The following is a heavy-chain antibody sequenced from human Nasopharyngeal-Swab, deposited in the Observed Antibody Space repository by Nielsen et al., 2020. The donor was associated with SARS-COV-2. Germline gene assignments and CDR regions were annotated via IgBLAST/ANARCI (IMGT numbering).Heavy chain of an antibody. CDR2: INWNGGST. J-gene: IGHJ6*02. CDR3: AREEAYDGGNDYSYYYYGMDV. Sequence: GESLKISCAASGFTFDDYGMSWVRQAPGKGLEWVSGINWNGGSTGHADSVKGRFTISRDNAKNSLYLQMNSLRAEDTALYYCAREEAYDGGNDYSYYYYGMDVWGQGTTVTVSS. V-gene: IGHV3-20*04. D-gene: IGHD2-21*02. CDR1: GFTFDDYG.